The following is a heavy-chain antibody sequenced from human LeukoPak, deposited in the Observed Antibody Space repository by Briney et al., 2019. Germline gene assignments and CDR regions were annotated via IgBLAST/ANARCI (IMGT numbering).Heavy chain of an antibody. CDR3: ARDVDFWSGPEAFDI. Sequence: SETLSLTCAVYGGSFSGYYWSWIRQPPGKGLEWIGEINHSGSTNYNPSLKSRVTISVDTSKNQFSLKLSSVTAADTAVYYCARDVDFWSGPEAFDIWGQGTMVTVSS. D-gene: IGHD3-3*01. J-gene: IGHJ3*02. CDR2: INHSGST. V-gene: IGHV4-34*01. CDR1: GGSFSGYY.